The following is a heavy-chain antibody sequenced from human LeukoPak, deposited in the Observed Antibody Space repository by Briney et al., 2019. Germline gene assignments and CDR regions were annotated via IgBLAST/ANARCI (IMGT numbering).Heavy chain of an antibody. CDR3: ARGSDTAAGLY. CDR1: GWSFSGYY. J-gene: IGHJ4*02. CDR2: INRSGST. Sequence: SESLSLTCAVYGWSFSGYYWSWIRQPPGKGLEWIGEINRSGSTNYNPSLKSSVSISVDSSKNQFSLRVSSVTAADTAVYNCARGSDTAAGLYWGQGTLVTVSS. V-gene: IGHV4-34*01. D-gene: IGHD6-13*01.